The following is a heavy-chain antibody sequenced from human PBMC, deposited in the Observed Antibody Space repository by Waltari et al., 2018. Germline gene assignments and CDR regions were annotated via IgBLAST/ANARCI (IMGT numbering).Heavy chain of an antibody. CDR3: ARGTAAGRNYYYYGMDV. D-gene: IGHD6-13*01. J-gene: IGHJ6*02. CDR2: MNPNRGNT. V-gene: IGHV1-8*01. Sequence: QVQLVQSGAEVKKPGASVKVSCKASGYTFTSYDINWVRQATGQGLEWMGWMNPNRGNTGYAQKFQGRVTMTRNTSISTAYMELSSLRSEDTAVYYCARGTAAGRNYYYYGMDVWGQGTTVTVSS. CDR1: GYTFTSYD.